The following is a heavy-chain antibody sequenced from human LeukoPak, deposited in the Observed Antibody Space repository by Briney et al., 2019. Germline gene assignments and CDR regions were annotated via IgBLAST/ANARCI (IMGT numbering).Heavy chain of an antibody. CDR2: MNPNSGNT. Sequence: ASVKVSCKASGYTFTSYDINWVRQATGQGLEWMGWMNPNSGNTGYAQKFQGRVTITRNTSISTAYVELSSLRSEDTAVYYCARGLKVVTMVRGVITLYYYYMDVWGKGTTVTVSS. CDR3: ARGLKVVTMVRGVITLYYYYMDV. D-gene: IGHD3-10*01. J-gene: IGHJ6*03. CDR1: GYTFTSYD. V-gene: IGHV1-8*03.